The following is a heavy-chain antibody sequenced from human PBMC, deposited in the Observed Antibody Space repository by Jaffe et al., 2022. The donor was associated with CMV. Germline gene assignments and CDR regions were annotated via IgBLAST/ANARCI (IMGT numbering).Heavy chain of an antibody. CDR1: GGSISSYY. D-gene: IGHD2-15*01. CDR2: IYYSGST. V-gene: IGHV4-59*01. Sequence: QVQLQESGPGLVKPSETLSLTCTVSGGSISSYYWSWIRQPPGKGLEWIGYIYYSGSTNYNPSLKSRVTISVDTSKNQFSLKLSSVTAADTAVYYCARARQAVVFDYWGQGTLVTVSS. J-gene: IGHJ4*02. CDR3: ARARQAVVFDY.